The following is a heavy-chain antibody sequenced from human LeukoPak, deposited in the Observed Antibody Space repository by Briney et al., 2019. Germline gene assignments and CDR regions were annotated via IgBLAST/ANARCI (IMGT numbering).Heavy chain of an antibody. V-gene: IGHV3-48*02. Sequence: PGGSLRLSCAASGFTFSSYSMNWVRQAPGKGLEWVSYISSSSSTIYYADSVKGRFTISRDNAKNSLYLQMNSLRDEDTAVYYCASGLVVGTIFGAVGDYWGQGTLVTVSS. CDR3: ASGLVVGTIFGAVGDY. J-gene: IGHJ4*02. CDR1: GFTFSSYS. D-gene: IGHD3-3*01. CDR2: ISSSSSTI.